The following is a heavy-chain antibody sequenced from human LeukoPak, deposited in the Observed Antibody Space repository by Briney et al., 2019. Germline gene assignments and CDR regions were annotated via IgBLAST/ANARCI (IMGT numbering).Heavy chain of an antibody. D-gene: IGHD6-19*01. CDR1: GDSISSSY. CDR3: ARVRLGRGLDY. CDR2: IHTSGST. Sequence: SETLSLTCTVSGDSISSSYWGWIRQPAGKGLGWIGRIHTSGSTYYSPSLKSRVTMSVDTSTNQFSLKLSSVTAADTAIYYCARVRLGRGLDYWGQGTLVTVSS. V-gene: IGHV4-4*07. J-gene: IGHJ4*02.